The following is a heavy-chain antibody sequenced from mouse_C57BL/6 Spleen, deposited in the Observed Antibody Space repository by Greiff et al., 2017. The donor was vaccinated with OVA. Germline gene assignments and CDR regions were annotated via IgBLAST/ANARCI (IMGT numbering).Heavy chain of an antibody. V-gene: IGHV1-52*01. D-gene: IGHD1-1*01. CDR1: GYTFTSYW. CDR3: ARGAKGGFAY. J-gene: IGHJ3*01. Sequence: QVQLKQPGAELVRPGSSVKLSCKASGYTFTSYWMHWVKQRPIQGLEWIGNIDPSDSETHYNQKFKDKATLTVDKSSSTAYMQLSSLTSEDSAVYYCARGAKGGFAYWGQGTLVTVSA. CDR2: IDPSDSET.